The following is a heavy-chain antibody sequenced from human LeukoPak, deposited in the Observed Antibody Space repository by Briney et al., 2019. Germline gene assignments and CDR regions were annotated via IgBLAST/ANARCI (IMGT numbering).Heavy chain of an antibody. Sequence: SETLSLTCAVYGGSFSGYYWSWIRQPPGKGLEWIGEINHSGSTNYNPSLKSRVTISVDTSKSQFSLKLSSVTAADTAVYYCARLGSVNVFYSYYYMDVWGKGTTVTVSS. V-gene: IGHV4-34*01. D-gene: IGHD4-11*01. J-gene: IGHJ6*03. CDR3: ARLGSVNVFYSYYYMDV. CDR1: GGSFSGYY. CDR2: INHSGST.